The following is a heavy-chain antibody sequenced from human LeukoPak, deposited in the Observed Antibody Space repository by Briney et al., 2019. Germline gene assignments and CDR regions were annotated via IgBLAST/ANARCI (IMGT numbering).Heavy chain of an antibody. CDR3: AREHKSYGDYPYYFDS. CDR2: INKNGGT. J-gene: IGHJ4*02. D-gene: IGHD4-17*01. Sequence: SSQTLSLTCTVSSDSISSGDYYWSWIRQPAGKGLEFIGYINKNGGTYCNPPLKSRVSISIDTSKNQFSLKLTSVTAADTAVYFCAREHKSYGDYPYYFDSWGQGTLVTVSS. CDR1: SDSISSGDYY. V-gene: IGHV4-30-4*01.